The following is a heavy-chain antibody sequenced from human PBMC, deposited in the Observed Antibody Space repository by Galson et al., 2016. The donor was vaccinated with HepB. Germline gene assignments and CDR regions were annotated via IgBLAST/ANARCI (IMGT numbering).Heavy chain of an antibody. J-gene: IGHJ4*02. CDR2: IKSKGDGETT. CDR1: GSTFSHAW. CDR3: TTSVGANEFDY. V-gene: IGHV3-15*07. Sequence: SLRLSCAGSGSTFSHAWLNWVRQAPGKGLEWVGRIKSKGDGETTDYAAPVKGRFTVSRDDSKNTLYLQMNSLKTEDTAVYHCTTSVGANEFDYWGRGTLVTVSS. D-gene: IGHD1-26*01.